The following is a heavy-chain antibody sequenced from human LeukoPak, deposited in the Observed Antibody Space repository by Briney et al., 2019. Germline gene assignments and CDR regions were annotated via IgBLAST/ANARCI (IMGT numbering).Heavy chain of an antibody. CDR2: ISGSGGST. V-gene: IGHV3-23*01. D-gene: IGHD3-3*01. CDR3: AKDKESDFWSGYYDPYFDY. J-gene: IGHJ4*02. CDR1: GFTFSNYA. Sequence: GGSLRLSCAASGFTFSNYAMSWVRQAPGKGLEWVSAISGSGGSTYYADSVKGRFTISRDNSKNTLYLQMNSLRAEDTAVYYCAKDKESDFWSGYYDPYFDYWGQGTLVTVSS.